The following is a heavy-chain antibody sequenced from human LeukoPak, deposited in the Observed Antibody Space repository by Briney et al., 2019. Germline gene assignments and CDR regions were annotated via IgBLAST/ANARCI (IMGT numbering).Heavy chain of an antibody. D-gene: IGHD5-12*01. V-gene: IGHV3-30*04. CDR3: AKWLRLPPYYYYYYYMDV. Sequence: PGRSLRLSCAASGFTFSSYAMHWVRQAPGKGLEWVAVISYDGSNKYYADSVKGRFTISRDNSKNTLYLQMNSLRAEDTAVYYCAKWLRLPPYYYYYYYMDVWGKGTTVTISS. CDR2: ISYDGSNK. J-gene: IGHJ6*03. CDR1: GFTFSSYA.